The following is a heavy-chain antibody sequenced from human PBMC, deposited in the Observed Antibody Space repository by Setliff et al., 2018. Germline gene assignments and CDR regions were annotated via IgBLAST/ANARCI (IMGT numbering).Heavy chain of an antibody. CDR2: MYYSGDT. V-gene: IGHV4-59*08. CDR1: DGSLSTYY. Sequence: PSETLSLTCTVSDGSLSTYYWSWIRQPPGKGLEWIGYMYYSGDTNYNPSLKSRVTISVDTSKNQFSLELRSVTAADTAVYYCARGTFDTSGYFPYPIGYWGQGTLVTVSS. J-gene: IGHJ4*02. CDR3: ARGTFDTSGYFPYPIGY. D-gene: IGHD3-22*01.